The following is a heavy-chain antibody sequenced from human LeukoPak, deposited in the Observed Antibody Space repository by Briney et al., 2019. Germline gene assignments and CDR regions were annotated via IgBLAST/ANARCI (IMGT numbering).Heavy chain of an antibody. J-gene: IGHJ4*02. D-gene: IGHD3-3*01. CDR3: ARDIGITIFGVVISSYFDY. V-gene: IGHV4-31*03. CDR2: IYYSGST. Sequence: PSETLSLTCTVSGGSISSGGYYWSWIRQHPGKGLEWIGYIYYSGSTYYNPSLKSRVTISVDTSKNQFSLELSSVTAADTAVYYCARDIGITIFGVVISSYFDYWGQGTLVTVSS. CDR1: GGSISSGGYY.